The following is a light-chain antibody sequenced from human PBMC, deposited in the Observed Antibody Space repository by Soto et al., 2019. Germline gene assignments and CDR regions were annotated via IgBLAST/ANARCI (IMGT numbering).Light chain of an antibody. Sequence: ELLLTQSPGTLSFSPGERATLSCRSSHSVISSYLAWYQQKPGQAPRLLIYGASSRATGIPDRFSGSGSGTDFTLTISRLEPEDFAVYYCQQYGSSPQTFGQGTKV. CDR3: QQYGSSPQT. CDR2: GAS. V-gene: IGKV3-20*01. J-gene: IGKJ1*01. CDR1: HSVISSY.